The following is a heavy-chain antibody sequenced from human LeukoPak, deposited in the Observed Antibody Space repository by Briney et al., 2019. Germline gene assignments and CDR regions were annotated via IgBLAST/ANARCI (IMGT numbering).Heavy chain of an antibody. CDR2: MNPNSGGT. V-gene: IGHV1-2*02. J-gene: IGHJ4*02. Sequence: ASVKVSCKASGYTFTSYDINWVRQATGQGLEWMGWMNPNSGGTNYAQKFQGRVTMTRDTSISTAYMELSRLRSDDTAVYYCARVCTYIAARPAEIDYWGQGTLVTVSS. CDR1: GYTFTSYD. CDR3: ARVCTYIAARPAEIDY. D-gene: IGHD6-6*01.